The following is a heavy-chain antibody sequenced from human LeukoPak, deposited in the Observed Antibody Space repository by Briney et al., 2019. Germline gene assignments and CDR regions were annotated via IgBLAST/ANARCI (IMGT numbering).Heavy chain of an antibody. V-gene: IGHV3-64*04. Sequence: GGSLRLSCSASGFTFSSNAMHWVRQAPGKGLEYVSFISNNGRNIDYADSVRGRFTISRDNSKNTLYLQMNSLRAEDTAVYYCAREYRGSRRSDAFDIWGQGTMVTVSS. CDR2: ISNNGRNI. CDR3: AREYRGSRRSDAFDI. J-gene: IGHJ3*02. D-gene: IGHD3-10*01. CDR1: GFTFSSNA.